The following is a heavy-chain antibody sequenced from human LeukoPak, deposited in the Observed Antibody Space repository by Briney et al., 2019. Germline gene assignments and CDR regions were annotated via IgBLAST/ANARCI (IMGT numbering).Heavy chain of an antibody. Sequence: SETLSLTCTVSGGSISSGDYYWGWIRQPPGKGLEWIGYIYYSGSTYYNPSLKSRVTISVDTSKNQFSLKLSSVTAADTAVYYCAMLRLVPADCSSTSCPGYYFDYWGQGTLVTVSS. CDR1: GGSISSGDYY. V-gene: IGHV4-30-4*01. CDR3: AMLRLVPADCSSTSCPGYYFDY. D-gene: IGHD2-2*01. CDR2: IYYSGST. J-gene: IGHJ4*02.